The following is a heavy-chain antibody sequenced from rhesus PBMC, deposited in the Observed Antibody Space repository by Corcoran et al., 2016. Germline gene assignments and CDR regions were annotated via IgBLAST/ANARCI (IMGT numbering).Heavy chain of an antibody. Sequence: QVQLQESGPGLVKPSETLSLTCAVSGGSISSGYDWSWIRQPPGKGLEWIGYIYGSSGSTNYNPSLKNRVTISKAASKNQFSLKLSSVTAADTAVYYCASSSAIQYGLDSWGQGVVVTVSS. V-gene: IGHV4-76*01. CDR2: IYGSSGST. J-gene: IGHJ6*01. CDR3: ASSSAIQYGLDS. D-gene: IGHD4-23*01. CDR1: GGSISSGYD.